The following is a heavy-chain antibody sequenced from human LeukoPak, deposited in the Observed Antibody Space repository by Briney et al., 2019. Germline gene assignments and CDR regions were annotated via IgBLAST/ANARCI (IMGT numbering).Heavy chain of an antibody. CDR1: GFTFSSYN. Sequence: GGSLRLSCAASGFTFSSYNMNWVRQAPGKGLEWVSSITSSSSYIYYADSVKGRFTISRDNAKNSLYLQMNSLRAEDTAVYYCARITYYDILTGYSTAMDVWGKGTTVTVSS. CDR3: ARITYYDILTGYSTAMDV. V-gene: IGHV3-21*01. D-gene: IGHD3-9*01. CDR2: ITSSSSYI. J-gene: IGHJ6*03.